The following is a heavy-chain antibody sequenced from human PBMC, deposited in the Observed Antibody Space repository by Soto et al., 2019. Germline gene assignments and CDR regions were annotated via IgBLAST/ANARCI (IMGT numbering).Heavy chain of an antibody. CDR1: CYTFTTYG. Sequence: ASVXVSFKASCYTFTTYGITWFRQAPGQGPEWMRWISAYYGTTDYAQKFQGRVTLTRDISTSTAFMELRSLRSDDTAVYYCTREVDLGGIIENGYWGQRPLV. V-gene: IGHV1-18*01. CDR3: TREVDLGGIIENGY. J-gene: IGHJ4*02. D-gene: IGHD3-16*02. CDR2: ISAYYGTT.